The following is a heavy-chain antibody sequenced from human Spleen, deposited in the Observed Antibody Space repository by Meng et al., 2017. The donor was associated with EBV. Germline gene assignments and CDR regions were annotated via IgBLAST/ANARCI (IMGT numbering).Heavy chain of an antibody. CDR2: INHSGST. J-gene: IGHJ4*02. CDR1: GGAFRRYY. V-gene: IGHV4-34*01. D-gene: IGHD6-19*01. CDR3: ARGLQQGLAPEEFDS. Sequence: QVQLQQLGAGLLKPSETLSVTCAVYGGAFRRYYWSLIRQPPGKGLQWIGDINHSGSTNYNPSLKSRVTISVDTSKNQFSLKLSSVTAADTAVYYCARGLQQGLAPEEFDSWGQGTLVTVSS.